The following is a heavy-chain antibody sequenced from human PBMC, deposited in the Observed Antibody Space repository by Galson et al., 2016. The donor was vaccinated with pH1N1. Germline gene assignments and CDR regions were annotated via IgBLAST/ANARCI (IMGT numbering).Heavy chain of an antibody. Sequence: SVKVSCKASGYSVTRYYMHWVRQAPGQGLEWMGIIDPSAGTTTYSQKFQGRISLTRDTSTNSVHMELSTLRPDDSAIYFCARRYSFDCLGQVTLVTVSS. J-gene: IGHJ4*02. CDR3: ARRYSFDC. CDR2: IDPSAGTT. V-gene: IGHV1-46*01. CDR1: GYSVTRYY.